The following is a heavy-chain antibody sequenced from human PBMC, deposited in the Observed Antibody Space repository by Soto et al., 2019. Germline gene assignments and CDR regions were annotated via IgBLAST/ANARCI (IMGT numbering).Heavy chain of an antibody. CDR1: GGSISSSSYY. Sequence: SETLSLTCTVSGGSISSSSYYWGWIRQPPGKGLEWIGSIYYSGSTYYNPSLKSRVTISVDTSKNQFSLKLSSVTAADTAVYYCARQGVGATAGYYYYYCGMDVWGQGTTVTVSS. V-gene: IGHV4-39*01. CDR3: ARQGVGATAGYYYYYCGMDV. J-gene: IGHJ6*02. D-gene: IGHD1-26*01. CDR2: IYYSGST.